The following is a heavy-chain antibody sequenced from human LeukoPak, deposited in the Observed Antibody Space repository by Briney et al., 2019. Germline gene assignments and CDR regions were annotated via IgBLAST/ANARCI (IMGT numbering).Heavy chain of an antibody. CDR3: AKAYFYGSGSYYFDY. CDR2: ISGSGGST. J-gene: IGHJ4*02. D-gene: IGHD3-10*01. V-gene: IGHV3-23*01. CDR1: GFTFSSYA. Sequence: GGSLRLSCAASGFTFSSYAMTWVRQAPGKGLEWVSTISGSGGSTYYADSVKGRFTISRDNSKNTLYLQMNSLRAEDTAVYYCAKAYFYGSGSYYFDYWGQGTLVTVSS.